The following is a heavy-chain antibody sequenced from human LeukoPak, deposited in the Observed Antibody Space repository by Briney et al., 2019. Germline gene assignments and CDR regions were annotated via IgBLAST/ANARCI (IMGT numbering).Heavy chain of an antibody. D-gene: IGHD3-22*01. CDR3: ARRWYDSSGYSRHFDY. Sequence: GASLQISCKGSGSSFTTYWIGWVRPLPGKGLEWMGNIYPGDSDTRYSPSSQGQVTISADKSITTAYLQWSSLRASDTAIYYCARRWYDSSGYSRHFDYWGQGTLVTVPS. V-gene: IGHV5-51*01. CDR2: IYPGDSDT. J-gene: IGHJ4*02. CDR1: GSSFTTYW.